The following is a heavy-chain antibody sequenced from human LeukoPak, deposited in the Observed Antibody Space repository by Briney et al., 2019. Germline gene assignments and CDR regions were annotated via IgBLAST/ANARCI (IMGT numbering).Heavy chain of an antibody. J-gene: IGHJ4*02. Sequence: GGSLRLSCAASGFTVSSNYMNWVRQAPGKGLEWVSAIYTSGNTYYADSVKGRFTISRDISKNTLYLQMSSLRAEDTAVYYCARGGSGWYLYDYWGQGILVTVSS. CDR3: ARGGSGWYLYDY. CDR2: IYTSGNT. V-gene: IGHV3-66*01. D-gene: IGHD6-19*01. CDR1: GFTVSSNY.